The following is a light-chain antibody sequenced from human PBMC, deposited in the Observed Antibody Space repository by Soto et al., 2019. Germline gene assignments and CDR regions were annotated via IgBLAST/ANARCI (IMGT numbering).Light chain of an antibody. CDR2: AAS. Sequence: DIQMTQSPSSLSASVGDRITITCRASQGIRHYVAWYQQKPGKAPKLLIHAASTLQSGVPSRFSGSGSGTDFNLTLSSLQPEDVATYYCQNYNSAPLTFGQGTKLEIK. J-gene: IGKJ2*01. CDR3: QNYNSAPLT. CDR1: QGIRHY. V-gene: IGKV1-27*01.